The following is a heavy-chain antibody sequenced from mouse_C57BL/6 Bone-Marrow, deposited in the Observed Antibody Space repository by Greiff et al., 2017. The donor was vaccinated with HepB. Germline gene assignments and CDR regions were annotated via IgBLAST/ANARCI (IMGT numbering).Heavy chain of an antibody. CDR1: GFNIKDDY. J-gene: IGHJ3*01. D-gene: IGHD3-1*01. CDR2: IDPENGDT. CDR3: TTEGRAWFAY. V-gene: IGHV14-4*01. Sequence: VHVKQSGAELVRPGASVKLSCTASGFNIKDDYMHWVKQRPEQGLEWIGWIDPENGDTEYASKFQGKATITADTSSNTAYLQLSSLTSEDTAVYYCTTEGRAWFAYWGQGTLVTVSA.